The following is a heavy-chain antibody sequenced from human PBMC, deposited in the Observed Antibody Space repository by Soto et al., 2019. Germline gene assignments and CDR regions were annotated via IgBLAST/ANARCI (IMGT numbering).Heavy chain of an antibody. CDR3: ARRKNSGYDFWYYGMDV. CDR2: IDPSDSYT. Sequence: PGESLKISCKGSGYSFTSYWVSWVRQMPGKGLEWMGRIDPSDSYTNYSPSFQGHVTISADKSISTAYLQWSSLKASDTAMYYCARRKNSGYDFWYYGMDVWGQGTTVTSP. V-gene: IGHV5-10-1*01. CDR1: GYSFTSYW. J-gene: IGHJ6*02. D-gene: IGHD5-12*01.